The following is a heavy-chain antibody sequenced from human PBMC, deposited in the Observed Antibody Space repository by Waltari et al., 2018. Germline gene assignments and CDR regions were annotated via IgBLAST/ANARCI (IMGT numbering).Heavy chain of an antibody. V-gene: IGHV4-4*07. J-gene: IGHJ3*02. D-gene: IGHD3-3*01. CDR2: IYTSGST. CDR3: ARGPIRFLGWLRDDDAFDI. CDR1: GGSISSYY. Sequence: QVQLQESGPGLVKPSETLSLTCTVSGGSISSYYWSWLRQPAGKGLEWIGRIYTSGSTNYNPARRSGVTMSVDTSKNRFSLKLSSVTAADTAVYNCARGPIRFLGWLRDDDAFDIWGQGTMVTVSS.